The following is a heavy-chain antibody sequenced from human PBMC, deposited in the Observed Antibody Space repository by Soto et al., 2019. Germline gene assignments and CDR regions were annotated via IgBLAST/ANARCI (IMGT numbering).Heavy chain of an antibody. J-gene: IGHJ6*01. CDR2: INPNSGGT. Sequence: ASVKVSCKASGYTFTGYYMHWVRQAPGQGLERMGWINPNSGGTNYAQKFQSWVTMTRDTSISTAYMELSRLRSDDTAVYYCARDLNYYDSSGFYPAALMDVWGQGTTFTV. CDR1: GYTFTGYY. V-gene: IGHV1-2*04. CDR3: ARDLNYYDSSGFYPAALMDV. D-gene: IGHD3-22*01.